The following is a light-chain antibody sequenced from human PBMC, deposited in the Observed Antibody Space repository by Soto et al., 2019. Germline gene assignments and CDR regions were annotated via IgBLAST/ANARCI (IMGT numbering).Light chain of an antibody. CDR1: QGISSY. CDR3: QQYYSYLIT. CDR2: AAS. V-gene: IGKV1-8*01. Sequence: ALRMTQSPSSLSSSTGDSVTITCRASQGISSYLAWYQQKPGKAPKLLIYAASTLQSGVPSRFSGSGSGTDFTLTISCLQSEDFATYYCQQYYSYLITFGQGTRLEIK. J-gene: IGKJ5*01.